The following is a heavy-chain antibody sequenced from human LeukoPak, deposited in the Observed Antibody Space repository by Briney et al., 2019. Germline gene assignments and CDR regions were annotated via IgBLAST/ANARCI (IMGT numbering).Heavy chain of an antibody. V-gene: IGHV3-48*01. CDR2: ISGSGNAK. J-gene: IGHJ4*02. Sequence: PGGSLRLSCAASGFSFSSYSMNWVRQAPGKGLEWVSYISGSGNAKHYTDSVKGRFTISRDNAKNALYLQMNSLSAEDTAVYFCARDYVYAFDYWGQGTLVTVSS. CDR1: GFSFSSYS. CDR3: ARDYVYAFDY. D-gene: IGHD2/OR15-2a*01.